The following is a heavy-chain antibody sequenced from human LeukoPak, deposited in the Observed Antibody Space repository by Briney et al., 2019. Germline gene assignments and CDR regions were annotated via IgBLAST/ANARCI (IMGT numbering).Heavy chain of an antibody. CDR1: GGSFSGYY. J-gene: IGHJ5*02. Sequence: SSETLSLTCAVHGGSFSGYYWSWIRQPPGKGLEWIGEINHSGSTNYNPSLKSRVTVSVDTSKNQFSLKLSSVTAADAAVYYCARGVSRILGEGNCWFDPWGQGTLVTVSS. D-gene: IGHD3-3*02. CDR3: ARGVSRILGEGNCWFDP. CDR2: INHSGST. V-gene: IGHV4-34*01.